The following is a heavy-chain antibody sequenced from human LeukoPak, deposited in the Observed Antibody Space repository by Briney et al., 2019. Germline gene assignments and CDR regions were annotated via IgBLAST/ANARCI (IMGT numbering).Heavy chain of an antibody. CDR1: GYTFTSYD. CDR3: ARDQSSTMVRGVGYYYYGMDV. D-gene: IGHD3-10*01. Sequence: ASVKVSCKASGYTFTSYDINWVRQATGQGLEWMGWMNPNSGNTGYAQKFQGRVTITRNTSISTAYMELRSLRSDDTAVYYCARDQSSTMVRGVGYYYYGMDVWGQGTTVTVSS. J-gene: IGHJ6*02. V-gene: IGHV1-8*03. CDR2: MNPNSGNT.